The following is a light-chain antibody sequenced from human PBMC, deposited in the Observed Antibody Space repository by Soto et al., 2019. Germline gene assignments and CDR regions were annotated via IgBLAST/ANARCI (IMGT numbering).Light chain of an antibody. J-gene: IGKJ1*01. CDR1: QSVNSN. CDR3: QQFNTSPWT. V-gene: IGKV3-15*01. Sequence: EIVLTQSPATLSLSPGERATLSCRASQSVNSNYLAWYQQHPGQPPRLLIYGISTRATGIPARFSGSGSGTEFSLTISSLQSDDFATYYCQQFNTSPWTFGQGTKVDIK. CDR2: GIS.